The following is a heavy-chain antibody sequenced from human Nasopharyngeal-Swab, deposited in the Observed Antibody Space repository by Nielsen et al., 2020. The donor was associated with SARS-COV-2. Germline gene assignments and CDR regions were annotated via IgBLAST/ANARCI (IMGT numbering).Heavy chain of an antibody. V-gene: IGHV3-73*01. J-gene: IGHJ4*02. CDR1: GFTFSDSA. CDR2: VRSNGNNYAT. Sequence: GGSLRLSCAASGFTFSDSAIHWVRKASGIGLEWVGRVRSNGNNYATAYSASVKGRFIIFRDDPTNTAYLQMNSLKTEDTAMYYCTRCGGGCYSGRDYWGQGTLVTVSS. D-gene: IGHD2-15*01. CDR3: TRCGGGCYSGRDY.